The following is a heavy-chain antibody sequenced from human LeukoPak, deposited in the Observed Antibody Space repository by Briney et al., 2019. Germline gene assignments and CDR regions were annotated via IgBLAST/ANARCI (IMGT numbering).Heavy chain of an antibody. V-gene: IGHV1-69*04. Sequence: ASVKVSRKASGGTFSSYAISWVRQAPGQGLEWMGRIIPILGIANYAQKFQGRVTITADKSTSTAYMELSSLRSEDTAVYYCASAERDIVVVVAAIGYFQHWGQGTLVTVSS. J-gene: IGHJ1*01. CDR1: GGTFSSYA. CDR3: ASAERDIVVVVAAIGYFQH. D-gene: IGHD2-15*01. CDR2: IIPILGIA.